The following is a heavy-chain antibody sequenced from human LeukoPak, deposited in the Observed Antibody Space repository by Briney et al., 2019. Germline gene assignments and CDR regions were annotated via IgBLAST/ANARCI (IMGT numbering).Heavy chain of an antibody. CDR1: GFTFSDYY. D-gene: IGHD3-3*01. V-gene: IGHV3-11*04. CDR2: ISSSGSTI. CDR3: ARDSPRGASFLLRPPKGAFDI. Sequence: GGSLRLSCAASGFTFSDYYMSWIRQAPGKGLEWVSYISSSGSTIYYADSVKGRFTISRDNAKNSLYLQMNSLRAEDTAVYYCARDSPRGASFLLRPPKGAFDIWGQGTMVTVSS. J-gene: IGHJ3*02.